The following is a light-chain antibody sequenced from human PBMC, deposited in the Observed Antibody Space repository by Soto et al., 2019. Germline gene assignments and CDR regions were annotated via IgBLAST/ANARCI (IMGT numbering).Light chain of an antibody. CDR3: QRRSNWSTT. J-gene: IGKJ1*01. Sequence: EIALTHSPSTLSLSPGERATLSCRASQSVSSYLAWYQQKPGQPPRLLIYDASNRATGIPARFSGSGSGTDFTLTISSLEPEDFAVYYCQRRSNWSTTFGQGTKVYI. CDR1: QSVSSY. V-gene: IGKV3-11*01. CDR2: DAS.